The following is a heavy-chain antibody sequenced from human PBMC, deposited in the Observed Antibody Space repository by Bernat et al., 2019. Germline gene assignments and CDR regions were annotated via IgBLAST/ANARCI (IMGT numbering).Heavy chain of an antibody. Sequence: VQLVESGGGLVQPGGSLRLSCAASGFTFGYYWMHWVRQAPGKGLVWVSRIDSDGNNATFADSVKGRFTISRDNAKNTLYLQMNSLRAEDTAVYYCARGVRYCSGGSCYTDYYYYYMDVWGKGTTVTVSS. J-gene: IGHJ6*03. CDR1: GFTFGYYW. CDR3: ARGVRYCSGGSCYTDYYYYYMDV. V-gene: IGHV3-74*01. D-gene: IGHD2-15*01. CDR2: IDSDGNNA.